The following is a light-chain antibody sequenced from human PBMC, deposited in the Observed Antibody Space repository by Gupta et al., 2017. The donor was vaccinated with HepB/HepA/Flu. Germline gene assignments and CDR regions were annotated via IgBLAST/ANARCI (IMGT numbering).Light chain of an antibody. V-gene: IGKV2-28*01. CDR2: LGS. CDR1: QSLLHSNGYNS. J-gene: IGKJ2*04. Sequence: DIVMTESALSLPVTPGEPASISCRSSQSLLHSNGYNSLDWYLQKPGQSPPLLIYLGSKRSFGVPVSFSGSGSGTDFTLKSSRAEAADVGVYYCMQDLQLCSFGQGTKLEIK. CDR3: MQDLQLCS.